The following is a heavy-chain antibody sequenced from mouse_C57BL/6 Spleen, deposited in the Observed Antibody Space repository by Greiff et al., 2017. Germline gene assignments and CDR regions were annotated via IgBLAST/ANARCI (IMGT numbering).Heavy chain of an antibody. Sequence: QVQLQQPGAELVKPGASVKLSCKASGYTFTSYWMHWVKQRPGQGLEWIGMIHPNSGSTNYNEKFKSKATLTVDKSSSTAYMKRSSLKSENAADYYCGRLINTAGDYWGQGTTRTVSS. CDR2: IHPNSGST. CDR3: GRLINTAGDY. CDR1: GYTFTSYW. V-gene: IGHV1-64*01. D-gene: IGHD1-1*01. J-gene: IGHJ2*01.